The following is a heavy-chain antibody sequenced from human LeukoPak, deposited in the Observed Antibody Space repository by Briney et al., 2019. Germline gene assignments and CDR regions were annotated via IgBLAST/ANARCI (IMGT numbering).Heavy chain of an antibody. CDR2: ISYDGSNK. J-gene: IGHJ6*02. V-gene: IGHV3-30-3*01. CDR3: ARQEWLSEYYYGMDV. CDR1: GFTFSSYA. D-gene: IGHD3-3*01. Sequence: GGSLRLSCAASGFTFSSYAMHWVRQAPGKGLEWVAVISYDGSNKYYADSVKGRFTISRDNSKNTLYLQMNSLRAEDTAVYYCARQEWLSEYYYGMDVWGQGTTVTVSS.